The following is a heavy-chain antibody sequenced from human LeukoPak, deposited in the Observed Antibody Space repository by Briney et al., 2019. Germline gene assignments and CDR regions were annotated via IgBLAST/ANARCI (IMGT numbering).Heavy chain of an antibody. CDR2: VTWNNGSL. CDR3: TRGSDMATEKMDF. V-gene: IGHV3-9*01. Sequence: PGGSLRLSCTAAGFTFNNYAMSWVRQFPGKGLEWVSGVTWNNGSLGYADSVTGRFTISRDNAKNSLHLQMNSLRVEDTAFYYCTRGSDMATEKMDFWGQGILVTVSS. D-gene: IGHD5-24*01. J-gene: IGHJ4*02. CDR1: GFTFNNYA.